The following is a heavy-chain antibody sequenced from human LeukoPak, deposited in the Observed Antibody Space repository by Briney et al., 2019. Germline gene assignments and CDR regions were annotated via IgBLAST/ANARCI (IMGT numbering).Heavy chain of an antibody. J-gene: IGHJ4*02. CDR2: VSSSGSTI. CDR3: ARDYYDSSGYYYFDY. CDR1: GFTFSDYY. Sequence: GGSLRLSCAASGFTFSDYYMSWIRQAPGKGLEWVSYVSSSGSTIYYADSVKGRFTISRDNAKNSLYLQMNSLRAEDTAVYYCARDYYDSSGYYYFDYWGQGTLVTVSS. V-gene: IGHV3-11*01. D-gene: IGHD3-22*01.